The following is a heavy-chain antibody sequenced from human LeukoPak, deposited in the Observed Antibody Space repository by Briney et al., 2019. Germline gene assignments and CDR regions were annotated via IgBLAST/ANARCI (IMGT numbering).Heavy chain of an antibody. CDR3: ARDNWNPGWFDP. J-gene: IGHJ5*02. CDR2: INSDGSST. CDR1: GFTFSSHW. D-gene: IGHD1-20*01. V-gene: IGHV3-74*01. Sequence: GGSLRLSCAASGFTFSSHWMRWVRHAPGKGLVWVSRINSDGSSTSYADSVKGRFTISRDNAKNTLYLQMNSLRAEDTAVYYCARDNWNPGWFDPWGQGTLVTVSS.